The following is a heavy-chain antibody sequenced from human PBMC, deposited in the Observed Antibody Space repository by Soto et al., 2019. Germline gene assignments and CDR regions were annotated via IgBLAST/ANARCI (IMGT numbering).Heavy chain of an antibody. Sequence: EVQLVESGGGLVQPGGSLRLSCAVSGFTFSRYWMHWFRQDPGNGLVWVSSINTDGTNTQYADSVRGPFTVSRDNAKHTVYLKMISLRSVDTSVYYCAKDLLWGQSDYWGQGTLVVVPS. CDR2: INTDGTNT. J-gene: IGHJ4*02. CDR3: AKDLLWGQSDY. D-gene: IGHD3-16*01. CDR1: GFTFSRYW. V-gene: IGHV3-74*03.